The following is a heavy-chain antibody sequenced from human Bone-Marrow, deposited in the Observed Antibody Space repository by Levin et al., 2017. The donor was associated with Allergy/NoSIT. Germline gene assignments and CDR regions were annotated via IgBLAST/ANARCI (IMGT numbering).Heavy chain of an antibody. V-gene: IGHV4-38-2*02. CDR2: MYHIGTP. CDR3: AREGGVALPGIDH. J-gene: IGHJ4*02. CDR1: GYSISSGFS. Sequence: SETLSLTCNVSGYSISSGFSWGWIRLPPGKGLEWIGSMYHIGTPSVNPSLKSRVIISVDTAKNQLFLQLTSVTAADTAIYYCAREGGVALPGIDHWGQGTLVTVSS. D-gene: IGHD1-26*01.